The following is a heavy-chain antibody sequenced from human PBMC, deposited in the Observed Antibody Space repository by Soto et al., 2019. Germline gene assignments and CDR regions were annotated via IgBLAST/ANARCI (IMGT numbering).Heavy chain of an antibody. D-gene: IGHD1-7*01. J-gene: IGHJ6*02. CDR3: ARDLIAPGTTFADV. CDR1: GYTFTSNY. Sequence: ASVKVSCKASGYTFTSNYMHWVRQAPGQGLEWMGRINPSVGRANYAQKFQGRVTITADESTSTAYMELSSLRSEDTAVYYCARDLIAPGTTFADVWGQGTTVTVSS. V-gene: IGHV1-46*01. CDR2: INPSVGRA.